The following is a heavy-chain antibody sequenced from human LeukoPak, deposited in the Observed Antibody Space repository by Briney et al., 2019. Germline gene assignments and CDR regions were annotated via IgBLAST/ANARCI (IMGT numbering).Heavy chain of an antibody. CDR1: GFTFSSYG. D-gene: IGHD3-22*01. CDR2: IRYDGSNK. J-gene: IGHJ3*02. V-gene: IGHV3-30*02. CDR3: AKSKGVTMIVVVITLDAFDI. Sequence: GGSLRLSCAASGFTFSSYGMHWVRQAPGKGLEWVAFIRYDGSNKYYADSVKGRFTISRDNSKNTLYLQMNSLRAEDTAVYYCAKSKGVTMIVVVITLDAFDIWGQGTMVTVSS.